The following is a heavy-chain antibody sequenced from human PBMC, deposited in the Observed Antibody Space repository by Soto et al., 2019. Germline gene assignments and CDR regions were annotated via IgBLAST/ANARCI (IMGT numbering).Heavy chain of an antibody. Sequence: VRLVQSGGGVVQPGRALTLACVASGFTFDNYGMHWVRQAPGQGLDWVAVISYDGKNQYYEGSVKGRFTISRGNSRNTIYLQMNNLRPEDTGVYYCAKGFFVGATTSPFESWGQGTLVAVST. D-gene: IGHD1-26*01. V-gene: IGHV3-30*18. CDR3: AKGFFVGATTSPFES. J-gene: IGHJ4*02. CDR2: ISYDGKNQ. CDR1: GFTFDNYG.